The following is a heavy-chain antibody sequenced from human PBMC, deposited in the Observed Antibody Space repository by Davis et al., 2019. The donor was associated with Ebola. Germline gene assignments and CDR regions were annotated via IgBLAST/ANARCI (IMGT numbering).Heavy chain of an antibody. Sequence: GESLKISCAASGFTFSSYGMHWVRQAPGKGLEWVANIKQDGSEKYYVDSVKGRFTISRDNAKNSLFLQMNSLRAEDTALYYCVKDRADFSAFDIWGQGTMVTVSS. CDR2: IKQDGSEK. D-gene: IGHD2/OR15-2a*01. CDR3: VKDRADFSAFDI. V-gene: IGHV3-7*03. J-gene: IGHJ3*02. CDR1: GFTFSSYG.